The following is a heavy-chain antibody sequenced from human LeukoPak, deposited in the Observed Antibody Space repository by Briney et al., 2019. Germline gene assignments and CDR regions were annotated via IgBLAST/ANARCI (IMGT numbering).Heavy chain of an antibody. CDR2: INPNSGGT. Sequence: ASVKVSCKASGYTFTGYYMQWVRQAPGQGLEWMGWINPNSGGTNYAQKFQGRVTMTRDTSISTAYMELSRLRSDDTAVYYCARGRDDILTGSYNWFDPWGQGTLVTVSS. CDR3: ARGRDDILTGSYNWFDP. J-gene: IGHJ5*02. CDR1: GYTFTGYY. D-gene: IGHD3-9*01. V-gene: IGHV1-2*02.